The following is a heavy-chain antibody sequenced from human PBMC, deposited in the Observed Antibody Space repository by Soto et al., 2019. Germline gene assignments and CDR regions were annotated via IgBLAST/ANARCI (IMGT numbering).Heavy chain of an antibody. Sequence: ASVKVSCKASGYTFTSYGISWVRQAPGQGLEWMGWISAYNGNTNYAQKLQGRVTMTTDTSTSTAYMELRSLRSDDTAVYYCARIYYDILTGYYPDNLDYWGQGTLVTVSS. CDR2: ISAYNGNT. CDR1: GYTFTSYG. D-gene: IGHD3-9*01. J-gene: IGHJ4*02. CDR3: ARIYYDILTGYYPDNLDY. V-gene: IGHV1-18*01.